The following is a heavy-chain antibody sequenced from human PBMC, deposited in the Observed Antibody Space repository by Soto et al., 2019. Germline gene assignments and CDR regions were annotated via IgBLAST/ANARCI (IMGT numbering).Heavy chain of an antibody. D-gene: IGHD6-13*01. V-gene: IGHV3-30-3*01. Sequence: SLRLSCAASGFTFSSYAVHWVRQAPGKGLEWVAVISYDGSNKYYADSVKGRFTISRDNSKNTLYLQMNSLRAEDTAVYYCARDSSSWYGFDYWGQGTLVTVSS. J-gene: IGHJ4*02. CDR3: ARDSSSWYGFDY. CDR1: GFTFSSYA. CDR2: ISYDGSNK.